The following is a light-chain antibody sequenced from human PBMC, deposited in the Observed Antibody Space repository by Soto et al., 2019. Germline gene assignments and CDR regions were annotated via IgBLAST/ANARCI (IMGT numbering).Light chain of an antibody. Sequence: QSALTQPASVSGSPGQSITISCTGTSHDIGGYDFVSWYQQYPGRAPRLLISEVTRRPSGVSSRFSGSKSGNTASLTISGLQAEDETDYYCFSYTSSGTHVFGTGTKVTVL. J-gene: IGLJ1*01. CDR2: EVT. CDR3: FSYTSSGTHV. V-gene: IGLV2-14*01. CDR1: SHDIGGYDF.